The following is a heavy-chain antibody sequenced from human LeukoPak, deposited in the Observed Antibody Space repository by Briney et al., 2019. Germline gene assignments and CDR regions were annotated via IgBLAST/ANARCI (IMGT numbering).Heavy chain of an antibody. Sequence: PSETLSLTCAVYGGSFSGYYWSWIRQPPGKGLEWIGEINHSGSTNYNPSLKSRVTISVDTSKNQFSLKLSSVTAADTAVYYCARGERKIVALDYWGQGTLVTVSS. CDR3: ARGERKIVALDY. J-gene: IGHJ4*02. D-gene: IGHD5-12*01. CDR2: INHSGST. CDR1: GGSFSGYY. V-gene: IGHV4-34*01.